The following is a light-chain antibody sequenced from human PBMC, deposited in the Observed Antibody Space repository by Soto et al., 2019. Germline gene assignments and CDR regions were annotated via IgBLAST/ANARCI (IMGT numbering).Light chain of an antibody. CDR3: QKYDSDPLT. J-gene: IGKJ4*01. CDR2: GAT. Sequence: DIQMTQSPSSLSASVGDRVTITCRVSQGISNYLAWYQQKPGKAPQLLIYGATTLQSGVPSRFSGSGSGTDFTLTIASLQPEDVATYYCQKYDSDPLTFGGGTKVEIK. V-gene: IGKV1-27*01. CDR1: QGISNY.